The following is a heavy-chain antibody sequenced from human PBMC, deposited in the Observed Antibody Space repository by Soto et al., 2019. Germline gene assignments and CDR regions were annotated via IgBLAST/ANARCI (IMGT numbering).Heavy chain of an antibody. D-gene: IGHD3-22*01. V-gene: IGHV4-59*01. CDR1: GGSISSYY. CDR3: ARAFGYYDISGYLGHYFDY. Sequence: QVQLQESGPGLVKPSETLSLTCTVSGGSISSYYWSWIRQTPGKGLEWIGYIYHRGSTNYNPSLKSLITISLDTSKNQFSLKLSSVTAADTAVYYCARAFGYYDISGYLGHYFDYWGQGTLVTVSS. J-gene: IGHJ4*02. CDR2: IYHRGST.